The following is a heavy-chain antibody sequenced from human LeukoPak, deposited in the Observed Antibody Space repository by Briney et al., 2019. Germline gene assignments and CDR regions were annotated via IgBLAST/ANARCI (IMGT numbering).Heavy chain of an antibody. D-gene: IGHD4-17*01. V-gene: IGHV4-30-2*01. J-gene: IGHJ5*02. CDR3: ARGYMTTVTTVNWFDP. CDR2: IYHSGST. CDR1: GGSISSGGYS. Sequence: PSETLSLTCAVSGGSISSGGYSWSWIRQPPGKGQEWIGYIYHSGSTSYDPSLKSRVTMSVDWSKNQFSLKLNSVTAADTAVYSCARGYMTTVTTVNWFDPWGQGTLVTVSS.